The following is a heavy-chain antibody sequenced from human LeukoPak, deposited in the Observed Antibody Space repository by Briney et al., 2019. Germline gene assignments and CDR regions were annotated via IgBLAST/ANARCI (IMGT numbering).Heavy chain of an antibody. Sequence: GASVKVSCKASGYRFTTYGISWVRQAPGQGLEWMAWINVYRGSTEYKADLQGRLTVASETSTTTAYMELRSLRSDDTAVYYCVFGECSSTSCYPRRDYWGHGTLVTVSS. CDR1: GYRFTTYG. J-gene: IGHJ4*01. D-gene: IGHD2-2*01. CDR3: VFGECSSTSCYPRRDY. CDR2: INVYRGST. V-gene: IGHV1-18*01.